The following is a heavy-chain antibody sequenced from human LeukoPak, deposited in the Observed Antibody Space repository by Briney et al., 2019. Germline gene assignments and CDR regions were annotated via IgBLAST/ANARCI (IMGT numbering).Heavy chain of an antibody. V-gene: IGHV3-7*01. Sequence: GGSLRLSCAASGFTFSSYWMSWVRQAPGKGLEWVANIKPDGSDQYYVDSVKGRFTISRDNAKNSLYLQMNSLRAEDTAVYYCARVFNYSNSLGAEYCQPWGQGTLVTVSS. CDR3: ARVFNYSNSLGAEYCQP. D-gene: IGHD6-13*01. CDR1: GFTFSSYW. J-gene: IGHJ1*01. CDR2: IKPDGSDQ.